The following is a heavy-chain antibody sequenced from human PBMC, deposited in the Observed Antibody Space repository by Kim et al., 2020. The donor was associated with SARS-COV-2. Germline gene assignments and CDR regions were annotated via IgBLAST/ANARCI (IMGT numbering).Heavy chain of an antibody. D-gene: IGHD3-10*01. Sequence: GGSLRLSCAASGFTFSSYAMHWVRQAPGKGLEWVAVISYDGSNKYYADSVKGRFTISRDNSKNTLYLQMNSLRAEDTAVYYCAREGENVLLWFGELGAGYYFVYLGQGTLVTVSS. J-gene: IGHJ4*02. V-gene: IGHV3-30*04. CDR1: GFTFSSYA. CDR2: ISYDGSNK. CDR3: AREGENVLLWFGELGAGYYFVY.